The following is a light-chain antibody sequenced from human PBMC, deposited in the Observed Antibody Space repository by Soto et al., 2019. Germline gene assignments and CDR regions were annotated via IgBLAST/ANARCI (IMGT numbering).Light chain of an antibody. V-gene: IGKV3-15*01. Sequence: EIVMTQSPPTLSVSPWERATLSCRASQSISRNLAWFQQKPGQAPTLLIYGASTRATGIPARFSGSGSGTEFTLTISSLQSEDFAVYYCQQYNNWPRTFGQGTKVDIK. CDR3: QQYNNWPRT. CDR2: GAS. J-gene: IGKJ1*01. CDR1: QSISRN.